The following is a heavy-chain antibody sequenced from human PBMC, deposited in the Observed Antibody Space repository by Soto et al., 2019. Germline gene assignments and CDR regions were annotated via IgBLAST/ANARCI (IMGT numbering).Heavy chain of an antibody. CDR3: ARERSGDYFDY. D-gene: IGHD3-3*01. V-gene: IGHV1-69*13. CDR2: IIPIFGTA. J-gene: IGHJ4*02. CDR1: AGTFSSYA. Sequence: SVKVSCKASAGTFSSYAISWVRQAPGQVLERMGGIIPIFGTANYAQKFQGRVTITADESTSTAYMELSSLRSEDTAVYYCARERSGDYFDYWGQGTLVTVSS.